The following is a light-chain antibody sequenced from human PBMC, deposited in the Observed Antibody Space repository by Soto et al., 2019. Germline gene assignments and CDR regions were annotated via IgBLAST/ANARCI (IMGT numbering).Light chain of an antibody. CDR2: DTS. CDR1: QSVRRN. J-gene: IGKJ3*01. V-gene: IGKV3-15*01. Sequence: EIVMTQSPATLSVSPGERATLSCGASQSVRRNLAWYQQKPGQAPRLLIYDTSTRATGIPDRFSGSGSGTEFTLTISSQQSEDFAVYYCQQYNDWPPLTFGPGTKVDIK. CDR3: QQYNDWPPLT.